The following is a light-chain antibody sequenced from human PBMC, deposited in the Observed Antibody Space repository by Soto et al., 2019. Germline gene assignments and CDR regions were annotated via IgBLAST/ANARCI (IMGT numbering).Light chain of an antibody. Sequence: QSPSTLSASVGDRVTITCRASQTISSWLAWYLQKPGKAPKLLIYDASSFESWVPSRFSGSGSGTEFTLTISSLQSDDFATYYCQQYNSYPLTFGGGTKVDIK. CDR2: DAS. V-gene: IGKV1-5*01. J-gene: IGKJ4*01. CDR3: QQYNSYPLT. CDR1: QTISSW.